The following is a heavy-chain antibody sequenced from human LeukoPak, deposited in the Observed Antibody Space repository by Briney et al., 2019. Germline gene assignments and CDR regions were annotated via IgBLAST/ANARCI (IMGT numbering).Heavy chain of an antibody. CDR1: GYTFTGYY. CDR3: ARASLFYCSSTSCYPRNYFDY. D-gene: IGHD2-2*01. V-gene: IGHV1-2*04. J-gene: IGHJ4*02. CDR2: INPNSGGT. Sequence: ASVKVSCKASGYTFTGYYMHWVRQAPGQGLEWMGWINPNSGGTNYAQKFQGWVTMTRDTSISTAYMELSRLRSDDTAVYYCARASLFYCSSTSCYPRNYFDYWGQGTLVTVSS.